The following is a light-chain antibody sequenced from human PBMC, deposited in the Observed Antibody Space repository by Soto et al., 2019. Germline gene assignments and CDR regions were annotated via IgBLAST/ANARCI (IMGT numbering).Light chain of an antibody. CDR2: AAS. Sequence: DVQMTQSPSSLSASVGDRVTITCRASQDINSYLAWYQQKPGNAPKSLIYAASSLQTGVPSRFSGSESGTDFTLNISNLQPEDSATYYCQQYNIYPLTFGGVTQLEIK. CDR3: QQYNIYPLT. V-gene: IGKV1D-16*01. CDR1: QDINSY. J-gene: IGKJ4*01.